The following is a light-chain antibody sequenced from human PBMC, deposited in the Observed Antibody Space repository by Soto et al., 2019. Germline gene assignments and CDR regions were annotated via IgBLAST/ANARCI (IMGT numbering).Light chain of an antibody. CDR3: QQPGLT. CDR2: DAS. J-gene: IGKJ4*01. Sequence: DIQMTQSPSSLSASVGDRVTITCQASQDISNYLNWYQQKPGKAPKLLIYDASNLETGVPSRFSGSGSGTDFTFTISSLQAEDIATYYCQQPGLTFGGGTKVEIK. V-gene: IGKV1-33*01. CDR1: QDISNY.